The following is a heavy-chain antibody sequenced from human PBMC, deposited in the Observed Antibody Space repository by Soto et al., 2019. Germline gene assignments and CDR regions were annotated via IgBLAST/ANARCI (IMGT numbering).Heavy chain of an antibody. CDR2: ISSSSSYI. CDR3: ACSPYYYDSSGYWAY. D-gene: IGHD3-22*01. Sequence: PGGSLRLSCAASGFTFSSYSMNWVRQAPGKGLEWVSSISSSSSYIYYADSVKGRFTISRDNAKNSLYLQMNSLRAEDTAVYYCACSPYYYDSSGYWAYWGKGTLVTVSS. CDR1: GFTFSSYS. V-gene: IGHV3-21*01. J-gene: IGHJ4*02.